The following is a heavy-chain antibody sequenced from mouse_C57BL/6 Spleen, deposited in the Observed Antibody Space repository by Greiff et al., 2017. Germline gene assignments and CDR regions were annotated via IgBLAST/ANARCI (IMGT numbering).Heavy chain of an antibody. D-gene: IGHD1-1*01. CDR3: ARRRYPGYFDV. CDR1: GFTFSDYG. V-gene: IGHV5-15*01. Sequence: EVQVVESGGGLVQPGGSLKLSCAASGFTFSDYGMAWVRQAPRKGPAWVAFISNLAYSIYYADTVKGRFTIIRENAKNTLYLEMSSLRSEDTAMYYCARRRYPGYFDVWGTGTTVTVSS. J-gene: IGHJ1*03. CDR2: ISNLAYSI.